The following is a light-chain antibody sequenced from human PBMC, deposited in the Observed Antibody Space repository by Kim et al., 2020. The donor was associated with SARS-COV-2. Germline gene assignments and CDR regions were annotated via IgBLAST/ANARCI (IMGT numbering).Light chain of an antibody. V-gene: IGKV1-5*03. J-gene: IGKJ4*01. CDR2: KAS. CDR1: QSVNNW. Sequence: ASVGDEVTITCRDRQSVNNWLAWYQQVPGKAPKLLIYKASSLEGGVPSRFSGSGSGTEFTLTISGLQSDDFATYFCQQYNSYPLTFGGGTKVDIK. CDR3: QQYNSYPLT.